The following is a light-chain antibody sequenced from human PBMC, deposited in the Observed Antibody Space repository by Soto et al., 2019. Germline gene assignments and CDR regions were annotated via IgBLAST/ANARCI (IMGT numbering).Light chain of an antibody. CDR2: DAS. V-gene: IGKV1-5*01. CDR1: QSISRW. J-gene: IGKJ5*01. Sequence: SPMTPSPYTLTASFGGRVTITCRASQSISRWLAWYQQKPGKAPKALIYDASTLRSGVPSRFSGGGSGTEFTLTISSLQPDDFATYYCQQYNTYSTFGQGALLEIK. CDR3: QQYNTYST.